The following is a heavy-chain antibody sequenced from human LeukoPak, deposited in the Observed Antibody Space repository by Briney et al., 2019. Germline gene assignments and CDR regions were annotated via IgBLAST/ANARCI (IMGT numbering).Heavy chain of an antibody. CDR1: GFTFDDYA. Sequence: GRSLRLSCAASGFTFDDYAMHWVRQAPGKGLEWVSGISWNSGSIGYADYVKGRFTISRDNAKNSLYLQMNSLRAEDTALYYCAKDMSPGTQLLLYWYFDLWGRGTLVTVSS. J-gene: IGHJ2*01. V-gene: IGHV3-9*01. CDR3: AKDMSPGTQLLLYWYFDL. CDR2: ISWNSGSI. D-gene: IGHD2-2*01.